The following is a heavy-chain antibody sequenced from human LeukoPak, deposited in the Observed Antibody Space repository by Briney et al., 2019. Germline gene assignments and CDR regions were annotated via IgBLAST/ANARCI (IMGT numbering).Heavy chain of an antibody. D-gene: IGHD3-3*01. J-gene: IGHJ6*03. CDR2: ISGSGGST. Sequence: GGSLRLSCAASGFTFSSYAMSWVRQAPGKGLEWVSAISGSGGSTYYADSVKGRFTISRDNSKNTLYLQMNSLRAEDTALYYCAKSVRFLENYYYMDVWGKGTTVTVPS. V-gene: IGHV3-23*01. CDR3: AKSVRFLENYYYMDV. CDR1: GFTFSSYA.